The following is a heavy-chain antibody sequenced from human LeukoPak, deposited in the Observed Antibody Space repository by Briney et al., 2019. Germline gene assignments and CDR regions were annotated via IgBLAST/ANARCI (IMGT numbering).Heavy chain of an antibody. D-gene: IGHD3-22*01. CDR2: MNPDTGNS. J-gene: IGHJ4*02. V-gene: IGHV1-8*01. CDR3: ARLSQTPAYYDTSVYYYLGY. CDR1: GYTFSSYD. Sequence: GASVKVSCKGSGYTFSSYDINWVRQATGQGLEWMGWMNPDTGNSGYAQKFQGRVTMTRATSISTAYMELSSLRSEDTAVYYCARLSQTPAYYDTSVYYYLGYWGQGTLVTVSS.